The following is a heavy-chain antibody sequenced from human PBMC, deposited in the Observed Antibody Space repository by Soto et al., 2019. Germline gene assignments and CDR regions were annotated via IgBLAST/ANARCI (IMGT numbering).Heavy chain of an antibody. Sequence: EVQLVESGGGLIQPGGSLRLSCAASGFTVSSNYMSWVRQAPGKGLEWVSSVSSSSSYIYYADSLKGRFTISRDNAKNSLYLQMNSLRVEDTAVYYCARGGDSSGSWPRYWGQGTLVTVSS. D-gene: IGHD3-22*01. J-gene: IGHJ4*02. CDR1: GFTVSSNY. CDR2: VSSSSSYI. V-gene: IGHV3-21*01. CDR3: ARGGDSSGSWPRY.